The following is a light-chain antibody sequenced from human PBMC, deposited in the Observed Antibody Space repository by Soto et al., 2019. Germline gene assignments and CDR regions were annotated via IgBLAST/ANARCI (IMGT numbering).Light chain of an antibody. J-gene: IGKJ2*03. V-gene: IGKV3-11*01. CDR1: QSISTY. Sequence: EMVLTQSPATLSLSPGERATLSCRAAQSISTYLAWYQQKPGHGPRLLIYDASKRATGIPARFSGSGSGTDLTRTIRNLEPDDFAVYQWQHRGGFGQGTKLEI. CDR2: DAS. CDR3: QHRGG.